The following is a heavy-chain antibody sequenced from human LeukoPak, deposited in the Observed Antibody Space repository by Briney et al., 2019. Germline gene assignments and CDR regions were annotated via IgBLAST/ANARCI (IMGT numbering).Heavy chain of an antibody. D-gene: IGHD2-21*02. V-gene: IGHV1-8*02. Sequence: ASVKVSCKASGYTFTDYYIHWVRQATGQGLEWMGWMNPNSGNTGYAQKFQGRVTMTRNTSISTAYMELSSLRSEDTAVYYCARGPGGDYVQFDPWGQGTLVTVSS. CDR3: ARGPGGDYVQFDP. J-gene: IGHJ5*02. CDR2: MNPNSGNT. CDR1: GYTFTDYY.